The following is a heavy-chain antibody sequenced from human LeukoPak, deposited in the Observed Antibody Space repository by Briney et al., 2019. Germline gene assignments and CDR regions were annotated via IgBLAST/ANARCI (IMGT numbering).Heavy chain of an antibody. CDR3: AREEGTDCGGDCYSGY. J-gene: IGHJ4*02. CDR2: ISYDGTNK. D-gene: IGHD2-21*02. Sequence: GRSLRLSCAASGFTFSSYAVHWVRQAPGKGLEWVAVISYDGTNKYYADSVKGRFTVSRDNAKNSLYLQMNSLRAEDTAVYYCAREEGTDCGGDCYSGYWGQGTLVTVSS. V-gene: IGHV3-30-3*01. CDR1: GFTFSSYA.